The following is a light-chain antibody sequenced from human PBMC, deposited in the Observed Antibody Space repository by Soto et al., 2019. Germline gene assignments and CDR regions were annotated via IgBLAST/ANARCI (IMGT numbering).Light chain of an antibody. Sequence: QSALTQPASVSGSPGQSITISCTGTNSDVGGYNYVSWYQQHPGKAPKLMIYDVSNRPSGVSTRFSGSKSGNTASLTISGLQAEDEAEYYCNSYTTSNTRVFGGGTKVTVL. CDR2: DVS. CDR3: NSYTTSNTRV. V-gene: IGLV2-14*03. J-gene: IGLJ3*02. CDR1: NSDVGGYNY.